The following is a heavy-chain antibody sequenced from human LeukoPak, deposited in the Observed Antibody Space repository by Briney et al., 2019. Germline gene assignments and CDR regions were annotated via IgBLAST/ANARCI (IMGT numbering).Heavy chain of an antibody. J-gene: IGHJ6*02. CDR1: GGSISSGDYY. V-gene: IGHV4-31*03. Sequence: SQTLSLTCTVSGGSISSGDYYWNWIRQHPEKSLEWIGYIFYSGSTYYNPSLKSRVTISVDTSKNQFSLKLSSVTAADTAVYYCARDGRYFVRGGMDVWGQGTTVTVSS. CDR2: IFYSGST. CDR3: ARDGRYFVRGGMDV. D-gene: IGHD3-9*01.